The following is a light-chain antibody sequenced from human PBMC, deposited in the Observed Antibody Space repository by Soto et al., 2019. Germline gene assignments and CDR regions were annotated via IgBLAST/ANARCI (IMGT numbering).Light chain of an antibody. CDR1: QTISNY. CDR3: QQYNSWWT. Sequence: DIQMTQSPSTLSASVGDRVTITCRASQTISNYLAWYQQKPGKAPKLLIYKASSLEGGVPSRFGGSGSGTEFTLTISSLQPDDFATYYCQQYNSWWTFGQGTKVEIK. J-gene: IGKJ1*01. CDR2: KAS. V-gene: IGKV1-5*03.